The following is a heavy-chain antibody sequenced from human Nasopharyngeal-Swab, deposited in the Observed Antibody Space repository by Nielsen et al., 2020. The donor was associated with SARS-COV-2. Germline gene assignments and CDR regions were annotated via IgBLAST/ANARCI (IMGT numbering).Heavy chain of an antibody. V-gene: IGHV3-48*02. CDR3: ARDSELLTNYYGLDY. D-gene: IGHD3-9*01. CDR1: GFSFNTYG. CDR2: ISDANTI. Sequence: GESLKIPCAASGFSFNTYGLNWVRQAPGKGLEWISYISDANTIFYADSVKGRFTISRDNAKNSLYLHMNSLRDEDTALYYCARDSELLTNYYGLDYWGQGTLVTVSS. J-gene: IGHJ4*02.